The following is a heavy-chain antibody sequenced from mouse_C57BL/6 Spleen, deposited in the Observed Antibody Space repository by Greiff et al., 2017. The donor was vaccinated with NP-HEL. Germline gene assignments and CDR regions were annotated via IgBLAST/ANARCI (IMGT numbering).Heavy chain of an antibody. V-gene: IGHV1-22*01. J-gene: IGHJ2*01. Sequence: EVQLQQSGPELVKPGASVKMSCKASGYTFTDYKMHWVKQSHGKSLEWIGYINPNNGGTSYNQKFKGKATLTVNKSSSTAYMELRSLTSEDSAVYYCARTGGTLSFDYWGQGTTLTVSS. CDR1: GYTFTDYK. CDR3: ARTGGTLSFDY. CDR2: INPNNGGT. D-gene: IGHD1-1*01.